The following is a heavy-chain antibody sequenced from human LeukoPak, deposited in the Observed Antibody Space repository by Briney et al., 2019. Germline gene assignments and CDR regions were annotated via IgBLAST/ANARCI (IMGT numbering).Heavy chain of an antibody. CDR3: AKGRGLVTAALDY. J-gene: IGHJ4*02. V-gene: IGHV3-23*01. Sequence: GGSLRLSCAASGFTFSNYAMSWVRQAPGKGLEWVSGMSGSGDSTDYADSVKGRFAISRDNSENTFYLQMNSLRVEDTAVYFCAKGRGLVTAALDYWGQGTLVTVSS. D-gene: IGHD2-21*02. CDR2: MSGSGDST. CDR1: GFTFSNYA.